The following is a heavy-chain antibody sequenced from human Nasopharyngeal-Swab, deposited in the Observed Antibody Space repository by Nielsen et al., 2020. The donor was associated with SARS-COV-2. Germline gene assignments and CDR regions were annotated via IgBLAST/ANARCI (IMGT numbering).Heavy chain of an antibody. CDR1: GFTFSSYS. D-gene: IGHD6-6*01. J-gene: IGHJ6*03. Sequence: GESLRLSCAASGFTFSSYSMNWVRQAPGKGLEWVSSISSSSSYIYYADSVKGRFTISRDNAKNSLYLQMNSLRAEDTAVYYCARDARAARTEIYYYYYMDVWGKGTTITVSS. CDR3: ARDARAARTEIYYYYYMDV. CDR2: ISSSSSYI. V-gene: IGHV3-21*01.